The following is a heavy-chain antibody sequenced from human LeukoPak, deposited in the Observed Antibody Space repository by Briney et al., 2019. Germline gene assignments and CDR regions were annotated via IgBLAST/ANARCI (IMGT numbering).Heavy chain of an antibody. CDR2: ISSSSSTI. CDR3: ARDGDYYDSSGPFDY. CDR1: GFTFSSYS. V-gene: IGHV3-48*04. D-gene: IGHD3-22*01. J-gene: IGHJ4*02. Sequence: AGGSLRLSCAASGFTFSSYSMNWVRQAPGKGLEWVSYISSSSSTIYYADSVKGRFTISRDNAKNSLYLQMNSLRAEDTAVYYCARDGDYYDSSGPFDYWGQGTLVTVSS.